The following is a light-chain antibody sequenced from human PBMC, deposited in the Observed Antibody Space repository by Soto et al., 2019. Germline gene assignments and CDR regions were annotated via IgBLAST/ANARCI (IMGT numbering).Light chain of an antibody. CDR2: GAS. V-gene: IGKV3D-15*01. CDR1: QSVSSN. Sequence: EIVMTQSPATLSVSPGVRATLSCRASQSVSSNLAWYQQKPGQAPRLLIYGASNRATGSPARLSGSGSGTQFNLTISSLQSEDFAVYYCQQYNWLPLTFGPGTKVDF. CDR3: QQYNWLPLT. J-gene: IGKJ3*01.